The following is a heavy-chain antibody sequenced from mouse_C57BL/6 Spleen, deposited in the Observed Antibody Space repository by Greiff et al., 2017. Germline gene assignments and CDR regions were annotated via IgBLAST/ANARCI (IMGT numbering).Heavy chain of an antibody. Sequence: QVHVQQPGAELVKPGASVKLSCKASGYTFTSYWMQWVKQRPGQGLEWIGEIDPSDSSTNYNQKFKGKATLTVDTSSSTAYMQLSSLPSEDSAVYYCARPGLAAMDYWGQGTSVTVSS. CDR3: ARPGLAAMDY. CDR1: GYTFTSYW. V-gene: IGHV1-50*01. CDR2: IDPSDSST. J-gene: IGHJ4*01.